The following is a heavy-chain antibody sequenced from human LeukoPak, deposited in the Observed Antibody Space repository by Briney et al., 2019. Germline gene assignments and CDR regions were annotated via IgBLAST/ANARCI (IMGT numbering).Heavy chain of an antibody. Sequence: GGSLRLSCAASGFTFSSYAMSWVRQAPGKGLEWVSAISGSGGSTYYADFVKGRFTISRDNSKNTLYLQMNSLRAEDTAVYYCAKAPVVVPAAIDYWGQGTLVTVSS. V-gene: IGHV3-23*01. CDR2: ISGSGGST. J-gene: IGHJ4*02. CDR3: AKAPVVVPAAIDY. D-gene: IGHD2-2*02. CDR1: GFTFSSYA.